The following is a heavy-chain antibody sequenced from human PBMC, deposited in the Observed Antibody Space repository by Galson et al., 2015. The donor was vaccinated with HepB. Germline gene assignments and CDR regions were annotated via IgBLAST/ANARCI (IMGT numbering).Heavy chain of an antibody. CDR1: GVTFSNYG. Sequence: SLRLSCAASGVTFSNYGMNWVRQAPGKGLEWVAYIISTNSTIYYAHSFKGRFTMSRDNAKNSLYLQMDSPRDEDTAVYYCARDQLGYCSAKTCYNSHAFDIWGRGTMVTVSS. V-gene: IGHV3-48*02. CDR2: IISTNSTI. J-gene: IGHJ3*02. CDR3: ARDQLGYCSAKTCYNSHAFDI. D-gene: IGHD2-2*02.